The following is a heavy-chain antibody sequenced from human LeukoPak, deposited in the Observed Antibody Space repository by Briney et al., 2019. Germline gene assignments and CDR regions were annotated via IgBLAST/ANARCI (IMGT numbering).Heavy chain of an antibody. D-gene: IGHD2-15*01. CDR3: ARAPCSGGSCYPPDY. Sequence: SETLSLTCTVSGGSLSGYYWSWIRQPPGKGLEWIGYIHYSGSTNYNPSLKSRVTISVDTSKNQFSLRLSSVTAADTAVYYCARAPCSGGSCYPPDYWGQGTLVTVSS. CDR1: GGSLSGYY. CDR2: IHYSGST. V-gene: IGHV4-59*01. J-gene: IGHJ4*02.